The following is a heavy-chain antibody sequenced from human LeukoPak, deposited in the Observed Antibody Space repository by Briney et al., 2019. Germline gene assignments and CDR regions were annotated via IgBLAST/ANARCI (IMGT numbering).Heavy chain of an antibody. CDR1: GFTFSSYA. D-gene: IGHD3-16*02. CDR2: ISYDGSNK. CDR3: ARGQGAIGVGSNFDY. J-gene: IGHJ4*02. V-gene: IGHV3-30-3*01. Sequence: PGRSLRLSCAASGFTFSSYAMHWVRQAPGKGLERVAVISYDGSNKYYADSVKGRFTISRDNSKNTLYLQMNSLRAEDTAVYYCARGQGAIGVGSNFDYWGQGTLVTVSS.